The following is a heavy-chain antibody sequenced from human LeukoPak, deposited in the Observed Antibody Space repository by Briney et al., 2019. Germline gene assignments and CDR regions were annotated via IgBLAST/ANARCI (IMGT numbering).Heavy chain of an antibody. CDR3: ARGRLRYFDWSLYFDY. J-gene: IGHJ4*02. Sequence: SETLSLTCAVYGGSFSGYYWSWIRQPPGKGLEWIGEINHSGSTNYNPSLKSRVTISVDTSKNQFSLKLSSVTAADTAVYYCARGRLRYFDWSLYFDYWGQGTLVTVSS. V-gene: IGHV4-34*01. CDR2: INHSGST. D-gene: IGHD3-9*01. CDR1: GGSFSGYY.